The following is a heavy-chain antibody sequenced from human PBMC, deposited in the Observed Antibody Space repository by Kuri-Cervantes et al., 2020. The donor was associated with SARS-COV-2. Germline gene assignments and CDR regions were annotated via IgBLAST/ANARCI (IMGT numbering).Heavy chain of an antibody. D-gene: IGHD3-9*01. J-gene: IGHJ5*02. Sequence: ASAKVSCKASGYTFTSYGISWVRQAPGQGLEWMGWISAYNGNTNYAQKLQGRVTMTTDTSTSTAYMELRSLRSDDTAVYYCARGGYDILTGLVPLGQDWFDPWGQGTLVTVSS. CDR2: ISAYNGNT. CDR1: GYTFTSYG. CDR3: ARGGYDILTGLVPLGQDWFDP. V-gene: IGHV1-18*04.